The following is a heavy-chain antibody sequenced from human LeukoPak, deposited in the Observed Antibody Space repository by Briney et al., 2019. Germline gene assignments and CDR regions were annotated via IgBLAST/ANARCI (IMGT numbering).Heavy chain of an antibody. CDR1: GYTFTSYG. CDR2: ISAYNGNT. V-gene: IGHV1-18*01. J-gene: IGHJ5*02. Sequence: GASVTVSCKSSGYTFTSYGISWVRQARRQGLEWMGWISAYNGNTNYAQKLQGRVTMTTDTSTSTAYMELRSLRSDDTAVYYCARDDPDLKAHNWFDPWGQGTLVTVSS. CDR3: ARDDPDLKAHNWFDP.